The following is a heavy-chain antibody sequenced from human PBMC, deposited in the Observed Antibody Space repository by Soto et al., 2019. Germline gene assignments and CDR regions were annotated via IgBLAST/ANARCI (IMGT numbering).Heavy chain of an antibody. CDR3: ASWLHYDSSGYYYGYFQH. CDR2: IYYSGST. Sequence: QVQLQESGPGLVKPSQTLSLTCTVSGGSISCGGYYWSWIRQHPGKGLEWIGYIYYSGSTYYNPSLKSRVTISVDTSKNQFSLKLSSVTAADTAVYYCASWLHYDSSGYYYGYFQHWGQGTLVTVSS. CDR1: GGSISCGGYY. J-gene: IGHJ1*01. D-gene: IGHD3-22*01. V-gene: IGHV4-31*03.